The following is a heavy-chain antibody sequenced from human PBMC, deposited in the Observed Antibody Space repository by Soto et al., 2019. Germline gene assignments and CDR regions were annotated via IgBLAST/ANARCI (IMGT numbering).Heavy chain of an antibody. J-gene: IGHJ5*02. CDR2: ISPGSRYP. D-gene: IGHD2-15*01. V-gene: IGHV3-11*06. CDR1: GFTFGDSY. Sequence: GGSLRLSCAGPGFTFGDSYMSWIRQAPGKGLEWLSYISPGSRYPAYADSVKGRFTISRDNAKRSLYLQMMSLTAEDTAIDYSVRGGGGGLFDPWGQGTRVTVSS. CDR3: VRGGGGGLFDP.